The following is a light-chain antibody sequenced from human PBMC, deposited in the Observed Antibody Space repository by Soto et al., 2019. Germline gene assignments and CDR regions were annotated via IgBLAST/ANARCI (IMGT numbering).Light chain of an antibody. V-gene: IGKV3-11*01. CDR3: QQYIRWPLT. J-gene: IGKJ4*01. Sequence: EILLTQSPATLSLSPGERATLSCRASQSVSSYLGWYQQKPGQAPRLLIYDTFNRATGTPARFSGSGSGTEFTLTISSLQSEDFAVYYCQQYIRWPLTFGGGTKVDIK. CDR1: QSVSSY. CDR2: DTF.